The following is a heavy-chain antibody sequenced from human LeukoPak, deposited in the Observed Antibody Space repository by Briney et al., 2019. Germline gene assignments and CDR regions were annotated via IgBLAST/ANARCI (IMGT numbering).Heavy chain of an antibody. J-gene: IGHJ6*03. D-gene: IGHD1-1*01. V-gene: IGHV3-48*01. Sequence: GGPLRLSCGASGFTFSSYSMNWVRQAQGRGLEWVSYISRGSGTIYYADSVKGRFTISRDNAKNSLYLQMNSLRAEDTAVYYCARDSVQDSYYYYMDVWGKGTTVTVSS. CDR3: ARDSVQDSYYYYMDV. CDR2: ISRGSGTI. CDR1: GFTFSSYS.